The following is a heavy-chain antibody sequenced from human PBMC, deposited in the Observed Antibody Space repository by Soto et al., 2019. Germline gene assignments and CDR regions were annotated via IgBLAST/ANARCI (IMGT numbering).Heavy chain of an antibody. CDR3: ARGPPGYSNSAYVGDY. CDR2: INSDGSST. CDR1: GFTFSSNW. Sequence: GGSLRLSCAASGFTFSSNWMHWVRQAPGKGLVWVSRINSDGSSTSYADSVKGRFTISRDNAKNTLYLQMNSLRAEDTAVYYCARGPPGYSNSAYVGDYWGQGTLVTVSS. J-gene: IGHJ4*02. V-gene: IGHV3-74*01. D-gene: IGHD6-13*01.